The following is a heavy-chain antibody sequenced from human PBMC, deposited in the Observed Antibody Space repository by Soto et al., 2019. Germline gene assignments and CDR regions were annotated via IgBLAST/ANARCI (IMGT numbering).Heavy chain of an antibody. CDR3: ARESGITGTTGQNWFDP. J-gene: IGHJ5*02. CDR1: GGSFSGYY. CDR2: INHSGST. V-gene: IGHV4-34*01. D-gene: IGHD1-7*01. Sequence: QVQLQQWGAGLLKPSETLSLTCAVYGGSFSGYYWSWIRQPPGKGLEWIGEINHSGSTNYNPSLNSRVPISVDTSKNQFSLKLSSVTAADTAVYYCARESGITGTTGQNWFDPWGQGPLVTVSS.